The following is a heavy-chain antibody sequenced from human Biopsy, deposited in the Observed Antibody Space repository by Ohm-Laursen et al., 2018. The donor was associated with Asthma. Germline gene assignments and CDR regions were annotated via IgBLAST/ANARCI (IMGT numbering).Heavy chain of an antibody. J-gene: IGHJ4*02. CDR3: ARGDSSNWPHYYFDY. CDR1: GFAVSRDH. D-gene: IGHD3-22*01. CDR2: IYSGGTS. V-gene: IGHV3-53*01. Sequence: SLRLSCAASGFAVSRDHMFWVRQAPGKGLEWVSVIYSGGTSHTADSVRGRFTISRDYSKNTLYLQMHSLRAEDKAVYYCARGDSSNWPHYYFDYWGQGTLVTVSS.